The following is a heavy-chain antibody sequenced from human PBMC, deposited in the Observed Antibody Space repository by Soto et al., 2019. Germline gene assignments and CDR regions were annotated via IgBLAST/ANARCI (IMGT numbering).Heavy chain of an antibody. J-gene: IGHJ6*02. D-gene: IGHD5-12*01. Sequence: LSLSWAASGFTFSRYEMNWVRQAPDNGLEWASYISSSGSTKYYADSVKGRFAISRDNAKNSLYQQMSSLRAEDTAVYYCSRVRRGYSGYYHKDVWDHGTTVTVSS. CDR3: SRVRRGYSGYYHKDV. CDR1: GFTFSRYE. V-gene: IGHV3-48*03. CDR2: ISSSGSTK.